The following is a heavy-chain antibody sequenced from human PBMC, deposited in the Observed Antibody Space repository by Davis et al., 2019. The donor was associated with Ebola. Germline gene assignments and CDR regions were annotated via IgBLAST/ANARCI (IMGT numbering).Heavy chain of an antibody. Sequence: MPSETLSLTCTVSGDSISSYYWSWIRQPPGKGLEWIGYIYYSGSTNYNPSLKSRVTISVDTSKNQFSLKLSSVTAADPAVYYCARIDYDFWSGYYGGNWFDPWGQGTLVTVSS. J-gene: IGHJ5*02. CDR3: ARIDYDFWSGYYGGNWFDP. D-gene: IGHD3-3*01. CDR1: GDSISSYY. CDR2: IYYSGST. V-gene: IGHV4-59*01.